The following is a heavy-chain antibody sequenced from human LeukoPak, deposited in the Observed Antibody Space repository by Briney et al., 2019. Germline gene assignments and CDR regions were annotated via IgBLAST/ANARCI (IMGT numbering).Heavy chain of an antibody. Sequence: GGSLRLSCATSGFSFSSYGMSWVRQAPGKGLEWVSAISGSGGSTYYADSVKGRFTISRDNSKNTLYLQMNSLKTEDTAVYYCTTVDFYWGQGTLVTVSS. CDR3: TTVDFY. J-gene: IGHJ4*02. D-gene: IGHD3-3*01. CDR1: GFSFSSYG. CDR2: ISGSGGST. V-gene: IGHV3-23*01.